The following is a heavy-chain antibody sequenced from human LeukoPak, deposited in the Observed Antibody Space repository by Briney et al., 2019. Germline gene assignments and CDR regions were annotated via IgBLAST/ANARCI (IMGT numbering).Heavy chain of an antibody. J-gene: IGHJ5*02. Sequence: PSETLSLTCTVSGGSISSYYWSWIRQPPGKGLEWIGYIYYSGSTNYSPSLKSRVTISVDTSKNQFSLKLSSVTAADTAVYYCASVYGRDNWFDPWGQGTLVTVSS. V-gene: IGHV4-59*12. CDR3: ASVYGRDNWFDP. D-gene: IGHD1-14*01. CDR2: IYYSGST. CDR1: GGSISSYY.